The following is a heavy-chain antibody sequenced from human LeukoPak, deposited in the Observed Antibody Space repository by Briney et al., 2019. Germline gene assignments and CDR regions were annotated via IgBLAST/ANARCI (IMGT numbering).Heavy chain of an antibody. CDR3: AKFIDSGTNDWFDP. CDR1: GFTFSSYA. CDR2: ISGSGGST. D-gene: IGHD1-7*01. J-gene: IGHJ5*02. V-gene: IGHV3-23*01. Sequence: GGSLRLSCAASGFTFSSYAMSWVPRAPGKALEWVSAISGSGGSTYYADSVKGRFTISRDNSKNTLYLQMNSLRAEDTAVYYCAKFIDSGTNDWFDPWGQGTLVTVSS.